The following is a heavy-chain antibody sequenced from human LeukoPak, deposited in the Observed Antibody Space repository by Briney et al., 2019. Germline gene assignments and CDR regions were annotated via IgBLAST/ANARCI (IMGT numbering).Heavy chain of an antibody. D-gene: IGHD3-10*01. CDR3: ARGPNLAYYYGSGSYDN. CDR1: GFTVSSNY. Sequence: GSLRLSCAASGFTVSSNYMSWIRQPPGKGLEWIGEINHSGSTNYNPSLKSRVTISVDTSKNQFSLKLSSVTAADTAVYYCARGPNLAYYYGSGSYDNWGQGTLVTVSS. J-gene: IGHJ4*02. V-gene: IGHV4-34*01. CDR2: INHSGST.